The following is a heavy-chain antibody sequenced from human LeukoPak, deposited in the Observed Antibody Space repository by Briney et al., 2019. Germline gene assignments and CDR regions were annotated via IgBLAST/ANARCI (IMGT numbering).Heavy chain of an antibody. D-gene: IGHD3-22*01. CDR3: AKESGSTGYFDH. V-gene: IGHV3-23*01. CDR2: FCGSGGGT. J-gene: IGHJ4*02. Sequence: GGSLRLSCAASGFTFSSYAMSWVRQVPGKGLEWVSAFCGSGGGTYYADSVKGRFTISRDNSKNTLYLQMNSLRAEDTAVYYCAKESGSTGYFDHWGQGTLVTVSS. CDR1: GFTFSSYA.